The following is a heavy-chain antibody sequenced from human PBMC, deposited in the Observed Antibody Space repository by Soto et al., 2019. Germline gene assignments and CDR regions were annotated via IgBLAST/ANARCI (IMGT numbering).Heavy chain of an antibody. V-gene: IGHV4-61*01. CDR1: GASVSSGSYQ. J-gene: IGHJ6*02. Sequence: QVQLQESGPGLVKPSETLSLTCAVSGASVSSGSYQWSWIRQSPGKGLEWIGFISFTGSTNSNPSRKSRVTFSVDASKNHFSLKLTSVTAADTALYFCARLQFYDFWSGSDPLDVWGQGTTVTVSS. CDR3: ARLQFYDFWSGSDPLDV. D-gene: IGHD3-3*01. CDR2: ISFTGST.